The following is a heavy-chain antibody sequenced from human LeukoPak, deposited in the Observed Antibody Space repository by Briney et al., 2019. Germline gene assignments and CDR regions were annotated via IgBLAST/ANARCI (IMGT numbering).Heavy chain of an antibody. J-gene: IGHJ3*02. CDR2: ISSSSSTI. CDR3: ARDLKRRVYYDSSGSDDAFDI. Sequence: PGGSLRLSCAASGFTFSSYSMNWVRQAPGKGLEWVSCISSSSSTIYYADSVKGRFTISRDNAKNSLYLQMNSLRAEDTAVYYCARDLKRRVYYDSSGSDDAFDIWGQGTMVTVSS. CDR1: GFTFSSYS. D-gene: IGHD3-22*01. V-gene: IGHV3-48*01.